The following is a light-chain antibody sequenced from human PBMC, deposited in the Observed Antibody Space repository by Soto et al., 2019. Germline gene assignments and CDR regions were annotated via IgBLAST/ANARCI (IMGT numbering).Light chain of an antibody. CDR3: QQYYTTPWT. CDR1: QSVLYTSNNKNY. J-gene: IGKJ1*01. V-gene: IGKV4-1*01. CDR2: RAS. Sequence: DIVMTQSPDSLAVSLGERATFKCKSSQSVLYTSNNKNYLAWYQRKPGQPPKLLISRASTRESGVPDRFSGSGSGTDFTLTISSLQAEDVAIYYCQQYYTTPWTFGQETQVEIK.